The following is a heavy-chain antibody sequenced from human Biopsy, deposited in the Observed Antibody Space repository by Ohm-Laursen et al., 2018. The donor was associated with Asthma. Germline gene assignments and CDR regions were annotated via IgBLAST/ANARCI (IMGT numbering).Heavy chain of an antibody. CDR3: ARPRWGPYGY. CDR2: ISSSSSTI. Sequence: SLRLSCTASGFTFSSYSMNWVRQAPGKGLEWVSYISSSSSTIYYADSVKGRFTISRDDAKNSLYLQMNSLRDEDTAVYYCARPRWGPYGYWGQGTLVTVSS. CDR1: GFTFSSYS. J-gene: IGHJ4*02. D-gene: IGHD4-17*01. V-gene: IGHV3-48*02.